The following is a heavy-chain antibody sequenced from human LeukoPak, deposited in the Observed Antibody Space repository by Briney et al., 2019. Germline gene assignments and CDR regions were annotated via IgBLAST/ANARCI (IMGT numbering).Heavy chain of an antibody. CDR3: ARAGYDILTGYYRAYNWFDP. Sequence: SETLSLTCTVSGGSVSSGSYYWSWIRQPPGKGLEWIGYIYYSGSTNYNPSLKSRVTISVDTSKNQFSLKLSSVTAADTAVYYCARAGYDILTGYYRAYNWFDPWGQGTLVTVSS. CDR2: IYYSGST. D-gene: IGHD3-9*01. V-gene: IGHV4-61*01. CDR1: GGSVSSGSYY. J-gene: IGHJ5*02.